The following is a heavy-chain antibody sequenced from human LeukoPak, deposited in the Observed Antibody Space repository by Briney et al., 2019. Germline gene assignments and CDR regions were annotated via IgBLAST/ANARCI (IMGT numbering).Heavy chain of an antibody. V-gene: IGHV3-53*01. CDR3: ARKYSGTNPFDY. CDR1: GFTVSSNY. CDR2: IYSGGST. J-gene: IGHJ4*02. Sequence: GGSLRLSCAASGFTVSSNYMSWVRQAPGKGLEWVSVIYSGGSTYYADSVKGRFTISRDLSKNTLYLQINSLRAEDTALYYCARKYSGTNPFDYWGQGTLVTVSS. D-gene: IGHD1-26*01.